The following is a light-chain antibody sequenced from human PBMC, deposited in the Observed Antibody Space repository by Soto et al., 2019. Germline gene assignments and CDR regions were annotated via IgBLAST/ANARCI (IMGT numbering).Light chain of an antibody. CDR2: EVN. Sequence: QSALTQPPSASGSPGQSVTISCTGTSSDVGAYNYVAWYQQRPGKAPKLMIYEVNKRPSGVPDRFSGSRSGNTASLTGSGLQTEDEADYYCSSYAGSDVFVFGPGTKLTVL. CDR3: SSYAGSDVFV. CDR1: SSDVGAYNY. V-gene: IGLV2-8*01. J-gene: IGLJ1*01.